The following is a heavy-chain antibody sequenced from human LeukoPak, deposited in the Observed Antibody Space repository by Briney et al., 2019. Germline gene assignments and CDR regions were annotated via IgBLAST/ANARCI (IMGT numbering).Heavy chain of an antibody. CDR1: GGSISSYY. CDR2: IYYSGST. CDR3: ARDFGCGGDCYSRRDDAFDI. J-gene: IGHJ3*02. Sequence: PSETLSLTCTVSGGSISSYYWSWIRQPPGKGLEWIGYIYYSGSTNYNPSLKSRVTISVDTSKNQFSLKLSSVTAADTAVYYCARDFGCGGDCYSRRDDAFDIWGQGTMVTVSS. V-gene: IGHV4-59*01. D-gene: IGHD2-21*02.